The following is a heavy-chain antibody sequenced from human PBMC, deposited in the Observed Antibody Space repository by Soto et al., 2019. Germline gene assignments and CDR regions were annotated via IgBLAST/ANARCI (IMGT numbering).Heavy chain of an antibody. D-gene: IGHD2-8*01. V-gene: IGHV3-11*01. CDR3: SGYCTNGPCLVYMDV. J-gene: IGHJ6*03. Sequence: GGSLRLSCAASGFTFSDYYMSWIRQAPGKGLEWVSYISSSGSTIYYADSVKGRFTISRDNAKNSLYLQMNSLRAEDTAVYYCSGYCTNGPCLVYMDVWGKGTTVTVSS. CDR1: GFTFSDYY. CDR2: ISSSGSTI.